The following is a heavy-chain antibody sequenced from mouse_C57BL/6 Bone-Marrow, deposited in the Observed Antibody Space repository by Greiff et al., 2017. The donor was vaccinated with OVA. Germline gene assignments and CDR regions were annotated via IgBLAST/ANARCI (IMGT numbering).Heavy chain of an antibody. D-gene: IGHD2-4*01. J-gene: IGHJ3*01. Sequence: VQLQQPGAELVKPGASVKLSCKASGYTFTSYWMHWVKQRPGRGLEWIGRIDPNSGGTKYNEKFKSKATLTVDKPSSTAYMQLSSLTSEVSAVYSCARYRDYDEALAWFADWGQGTLVTVSA. CDR1: GYTFTSYW. CDR2: IDPNSGGT. CDR3: ARYRDYDEALAWFAD. V-gene: IGHV1-72*01.